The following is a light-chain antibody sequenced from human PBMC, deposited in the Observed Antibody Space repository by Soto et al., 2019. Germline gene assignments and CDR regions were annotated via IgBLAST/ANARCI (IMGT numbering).Light chain of an antibody. CDR2: GAS. J-gene: IGKJ1*01. CDR3: QQYGSSYPWT. CDR1: QSVSID. Sequence: TQAPPTLAASTGEGATLSCRASQSVSIDLAWYQQKPGQAPRLLIYGASSRATGIPDRFSGSGSGTDFTLTIRRLEPEDFAVYYCQQYGSSYPWTFGQGTMVDIK. V-gene: IGKV3-20*01.